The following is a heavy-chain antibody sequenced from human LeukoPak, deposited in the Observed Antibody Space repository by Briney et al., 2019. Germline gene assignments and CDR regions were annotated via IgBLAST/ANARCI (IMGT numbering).Heavy chain of an antibody. V-gene: IGHV1-2*06. D-gene: IGHD6-13*01. J-gene: IGHJ5*02. CDR1: GYTLTAYY. Sequence: ASVKVSCKASGYTLTAYYLHWVRQAPGQGLEWMGRINPNSGAKNYAEKFQGRVTMTRDTSISTAYMELSRLRFDDTAIYYCARVTVPGSSWYVGWFDPWGQGTLVTVSS. CDR3: ARVTVPGSSWYVGWFDP. CDR2: INPNSGAK.